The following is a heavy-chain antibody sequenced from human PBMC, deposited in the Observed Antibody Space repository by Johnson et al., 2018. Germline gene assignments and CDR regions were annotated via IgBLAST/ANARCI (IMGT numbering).Heavy chain of an antibody. CDR1: GGTFSSYA. D-gene: IGHD5-18*01. J-gene: IGHJ6*02. CDR3: ARAPYIYGAATEYYCYYGMDV. V-gene: IGHV1-69*01. Sequence: QVQLVESGAEVKKPGSSVKVSCKASGGTFSSYAISWVRQAPGQGLEWMGGIIPIFGTANYAQKFQGRVTITADESTSTAYMDLSSLRSEETAVSYCARAPYIYGAATEYYCYYGMDVWGQGTTVTVSS. CDR2: IIPIFGTA.